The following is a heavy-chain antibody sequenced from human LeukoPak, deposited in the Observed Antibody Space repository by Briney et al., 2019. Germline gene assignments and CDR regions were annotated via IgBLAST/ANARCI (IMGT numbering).Heavy chain of an antibody. CDR1: GYIFTTYW. CDR3: ARYFVCNSSGFHFDY. V-gene: IGHV5-51*01. J-gene: IGHJ4*02. CDR2: IYPGDSDT. Sequence: GESLKISCKGSGYIFTTYWIGWVRQMPGKGLEWMGIIYPGDSDTRYSPSFQGQVTISADKSISTASLQWSRLKASDTAIYYCARYFVCNSSGFHFDYWGQGTPVTVST. D-gene: IGHD3-22*01.